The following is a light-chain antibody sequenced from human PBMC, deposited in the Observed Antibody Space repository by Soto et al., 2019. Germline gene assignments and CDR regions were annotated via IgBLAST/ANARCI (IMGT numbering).Light chain of an antibody. CDR1: NSDVGGYNF. V-gene: IGLV2-8*01. CDR2: EVN. Sequence: QSALTQPPSASGSPGQSVTISCTGANSDVGGYNFISWYQQHPGRAPKLLIYEVNKRPSGVPDRFSGSKSGNTASLTVSGLQAEDEADYYCSSYAGTNTRYLFGSGTKLTVL. J-gene: IGLJ1*01. CDR3: SSYAGTNTRYL.